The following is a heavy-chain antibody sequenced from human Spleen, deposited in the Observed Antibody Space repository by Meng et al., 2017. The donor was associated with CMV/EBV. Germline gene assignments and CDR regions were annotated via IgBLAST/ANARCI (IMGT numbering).Heavy chain of an antibody. CDR3: ARAEYDFWSGYYFGGNWFDP. CDR1: TSYD. J-gene: IGHJ5*02. V-gene: IGHV1-8*03. D-gene: IGHD3-3*01. CDR2: MNPNSGNT. Sequence: TSYDITWVRQATGQGLEWMGWMNPNSGNTGYAQKFQGRVTITRNTSISTAYMELSSLRSEDTAVYYCARAEYDFWSGYYFGGNWFDPWGQGTLVTVSS.